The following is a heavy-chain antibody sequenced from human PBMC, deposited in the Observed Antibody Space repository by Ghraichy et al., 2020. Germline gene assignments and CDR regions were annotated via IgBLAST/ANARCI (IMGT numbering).Heavy chain of an antibody. Sequence: GGSLRLSCAASGFTFSSTWLHWVRQAPGKGLVWVARINGDGSSTNYADSVKGRFTISRDNAKNTLYLQMNSLRDEDTAVYYCTRGPYRDSQYTFYYWGQGPLVTVSS. V-gene: IGHV3-74*01. CDR1: GFTFSSTW. CDR2: INGDGSST. CDR3: TRGPYRDSQYTFYY. J-gene: IGHJ4*02. D-gene: IGHD2/OR15-2a*01.